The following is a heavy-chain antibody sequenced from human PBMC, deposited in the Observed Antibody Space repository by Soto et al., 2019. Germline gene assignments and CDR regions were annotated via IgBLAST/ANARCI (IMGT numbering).Heavy chain of an antibody. Sequence: HPGGSLRLSCAASGFTFSSYSMNWVRQAPGKGLEWVSGISWNSGCICYADSVKGRFTISRDNAKNSLYLQMNSLRAEDTALYYCAKDGDSSGSYYNTYFDYWGQGTLVTVSS. D-gene: IGHD3-10*01. V-gene: IGHV3-9*01. J-gene: IGHJ4*02. CDR2: ISWNSGCI. CDR3: AKDGDSSGSYYNTYFDY. CDR1: GFTFSSYS.